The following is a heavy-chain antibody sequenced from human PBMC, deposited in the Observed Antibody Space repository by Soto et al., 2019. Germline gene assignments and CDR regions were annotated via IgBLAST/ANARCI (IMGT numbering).Heavy chain of an antibody. D-gene: IGHD3-9*01. CDR1: GASIGSGCC. V-gene: IGHV4-4*02. J-gene: IGHJ5*02. CDR3: ARHEGPTGPDQ. CDR2: IFHDGNT. Sequence: PSETLSLTCAVSGASIGSGCCWSWVRQPPGKGLEWIAEIFHDGNTNYSPSLKSRVTISVDKSQNQFSLNVYSVTAADTAVYYCARHEGPTGPDQWGQGTLVTVSS.